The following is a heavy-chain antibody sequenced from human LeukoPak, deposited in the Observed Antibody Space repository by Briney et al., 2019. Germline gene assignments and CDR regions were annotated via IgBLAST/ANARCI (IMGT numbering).Heavy chain of an antibody. J-gene: IGHJ4*02. CDR1: GASISTSSYY. CDR2: VYYTGST. V-gene: IGHV4-39*01. D-gene: IGHD3-9*01. Sequence: SETLSLTCTVSGASISTSSYYWAWIRQPPGKGLEWIGSVYYTGSTYYNPSLKSRVTISVDTSKNQFSLKLSSVTAADTAVYYCARALRYFDWYTNYWGQGTLVTVSS. CDR3: ARALRYFDWYTNY.